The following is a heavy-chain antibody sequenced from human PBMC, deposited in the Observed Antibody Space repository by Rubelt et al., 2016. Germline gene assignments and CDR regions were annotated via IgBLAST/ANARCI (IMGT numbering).Heavy chain of an antibody. Sequence: QVQLQESGPGLVKPSGTLSLTCAVSGGSITSSNWWSWVRQPPGKGLEWIGEIFHTGSTNYNPSLKSRVTISVDTSTNQFSLRLTSVTAADTAVYYCAVAVTAESMDYDYYVGMDVWGQGNTVTVAS. J-gene: IGHJ6*02. CDR3: AVAVTAESMDYDYYVGMDV. CDR1: GGSITSSNW. D-gene: IGHD2-21*02. CDR2: IFHTGST. V-gene: IGHV4-4*02.